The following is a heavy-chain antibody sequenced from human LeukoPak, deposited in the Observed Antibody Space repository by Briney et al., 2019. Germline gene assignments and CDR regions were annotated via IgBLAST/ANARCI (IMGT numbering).Heavy chain of an antibody. Sequence: GGSLRLSCAASGFTFSSYAMSWVRQAPGKGLEWVSAISGSGGSTYYADSMKGRFTISRDNSKNTLYLQMNSLRAEDTAVYYCAKSIVVVPAGDYWGQGTLVTVSS. CDR3: AKSIVVVPAGDY. J-gene: IGHJ4*02. D-gene: IGHD2-2*01. V-gene: IGHV3-23*01. CDR1: GFTFSSYA. CDR2: ISGSGGST.